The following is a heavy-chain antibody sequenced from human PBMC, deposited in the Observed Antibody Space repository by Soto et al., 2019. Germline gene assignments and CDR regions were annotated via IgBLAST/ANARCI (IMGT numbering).Heavy chain of an antibody. Sequence: PGESLKISCKGSGYSFTSYWISWVRQMPGKGLEWMGRIDPSDSYTNYSPSFQGHVTISADKSISTAYLQWSSLKASDTAMYYCARQPDIVVVPAAPLKGYYYGMDVWGQGTTVTVSS. CDR3: ARQPDIVVVPAAPLKGYYYGMDV. CDR2: IDPSDSYT. V-gene: IGHV5-10-1*01. J-gene: IGHJ6*02. CDR1: GYSFTSYW. D-gene: IGHD2-2*01.